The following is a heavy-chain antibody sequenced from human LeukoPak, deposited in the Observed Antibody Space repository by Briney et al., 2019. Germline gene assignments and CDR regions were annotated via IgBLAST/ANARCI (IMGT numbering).Heavy chain of an antibody. CDR1: GASVTTHY. J-gene: IGHJ4*02. CDR2: FHYNGET. D-gene: IGHD4-23*01. Sequence: PSGTLSLTCTVSGASVTTHYWSWLRQPPGKGLEWLGNFHYNGETSFNSSLNSRVTTSIHTSKNQFSLILNAVTAADTAVYYCASKPVVRSSEGDYFGSWGPGSLVTVSS. V-gene: IGHV4-59*02. CDR3: ASKPVVRSSEGDYFGS.